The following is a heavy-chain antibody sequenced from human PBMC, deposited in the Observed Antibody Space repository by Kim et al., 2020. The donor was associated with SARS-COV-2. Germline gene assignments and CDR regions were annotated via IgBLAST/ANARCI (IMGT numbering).Heavy chain of an antibody. Sequence: SETLSLTCTVSGGSISSYYWSWIRQPPGKGLEWIGYIYYSGSTNYNPSLKSRVTISVDTSKNQFSLKLSSVTAADTAVYYCARDPRYCSGGSCSYGWYGMDVWGQGTTVTVSS. CDR3: ARDPRYCSGGSCSYGWYGMDV. V-gene: IGHV4-59*13. CDR2: IYYSGST. CDR1: GGSISSYY. J-gene: IGHJ6*02. D-gene: IGHD2-15*01.